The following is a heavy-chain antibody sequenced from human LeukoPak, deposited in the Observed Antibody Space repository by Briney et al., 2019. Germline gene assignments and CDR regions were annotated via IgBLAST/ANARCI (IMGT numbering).Heavy chain of an antibody. CDR3: ARDWSGWPGGNWFDP. J-gene: IGHJ5*02. CDR1: GGSISSYY. V-gene: IGHV4-4*07. CDR2: IYTSGST. D-gene: IGHD3-3*01. Sequence: NPSETLSLTCTVSGGSISSYYWSWIRQPAGKGLEWIGRIYTSGSTNYNPSPKSRVTMSVDTSKNQFSLKLSSVTAADTAVYYCARDWSGWPGGNWFDPWGQGNLVTVSS.